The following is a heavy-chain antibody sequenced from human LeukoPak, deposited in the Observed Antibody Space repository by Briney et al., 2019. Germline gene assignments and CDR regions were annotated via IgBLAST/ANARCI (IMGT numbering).Heavy chain of an antibody. CDR1: GFTVSSNY. D-gene: IGHD6-6*01. J-gene: IGHJ4*02. V-gene: IGHV3-66*02. CDR3: ARDDGSSPYDY. Sequence: GGSLRLSCAASGFTVSSNYMSWVREAPGKGVEWGSVIYSGGGTYYAGSVKGRFTISRDNSKNKLYLQMTSLRAEDTAVYYCARDDGSSPYDYWGQGTLVTVSS. CDR2: IYSGGGT.